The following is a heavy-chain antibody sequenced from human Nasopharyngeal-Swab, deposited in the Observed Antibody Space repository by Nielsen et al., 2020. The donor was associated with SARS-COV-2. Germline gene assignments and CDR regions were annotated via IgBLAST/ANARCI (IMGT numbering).Heavy chain of an antibody. V-gene: IGHV3-9*01. CDR3: AKLSSSWYDYYYYYGMDV. CDR1: GFTFDDYA. J-gene: IGHJ6*02. Sequence: GGSLRLSCAASGFTFDDYAMHWVRQAPGKGLEWVSGISWNSGSIGYADSVKGRFTISRDKAKNSLYLQMNSLRAEDTALYYCAKLSSSWYDYYYYYGMDVWGQGTTVTVSS. CDR2: ISWNSGSI. D-gene: IGHD6-13*01.